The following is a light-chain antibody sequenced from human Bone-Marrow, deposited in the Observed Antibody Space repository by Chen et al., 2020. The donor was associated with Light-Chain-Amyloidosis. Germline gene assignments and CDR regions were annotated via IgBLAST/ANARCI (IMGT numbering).Light chain of an antibody. CDR3: LSADSSSTYEVI. V-gene: IGLV3-25*03. CDR1: DLPTKY. Sequence: SYELTQPPSVSVYPGQTARITCSGDDLPTKYAYWYQQKPGQAPVLVIHRDTERPSGISERFSDSGSDTTATVTISGVQSEDEADYHCLSADSSSTYEVIFGGGTKLTVL. J-gene: IGLJ2*01. CDR2: RDT.